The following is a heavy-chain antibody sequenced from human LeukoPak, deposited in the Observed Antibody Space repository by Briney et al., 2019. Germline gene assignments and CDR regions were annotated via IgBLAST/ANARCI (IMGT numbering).Heavy chain of an antibody. Sequence: GGSLRLSCAASGFTSSSYDMNWVRQAPGKGLEWVAFIRYDGSNKYYADSVKGRFTISRDNSKNTLYLQMNSLRPEDTAVYYCAKDGGWVGELLQYYFDYWGQGTLVTVSS. CDR1: GFTSSSYD. CDR2: IRYDGSNK. V-gene: IGHV3-30*02. D-gene: IGHD3-10*01. CDR3: AKDGGWVGELLQYYFDY. J-gene: IGHJ4*02.